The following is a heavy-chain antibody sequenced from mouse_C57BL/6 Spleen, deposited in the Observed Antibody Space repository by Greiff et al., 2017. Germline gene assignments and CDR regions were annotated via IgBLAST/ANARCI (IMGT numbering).Heavy chain of an antibody. Sequence: VKLQQPGTELVKPGASVKLSCKASGYTFTSYGMHWVKQRPGQGLEWIGNINPSNGGTNYNEKFKSKATLTVDKSSSTAYMQLSSLTSENSAVYYCARGGNYAWFAYWGQGTLVTVSA. CDR2: INPSNGGT. CDR3: ARGGNYAWFAY. J-gene: IGHJ3*01. CDR1: GYTFTSYG. D-gene: IGHD1-1*02. V-gene: IGHV1-53*01.